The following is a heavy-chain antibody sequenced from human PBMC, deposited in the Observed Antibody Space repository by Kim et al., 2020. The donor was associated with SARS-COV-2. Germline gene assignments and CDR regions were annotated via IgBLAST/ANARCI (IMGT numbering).Heavy chain of an antibody. J-gene: IGHJ2*01. CDR3: AKVITKGANGRIDL. D-gene: IGHD1-1*01. CDR1: GGSVSSGGYY. Sequence: SETLSLTCSVSGGSVSSGGYYWSWIRQVPGGALEWIGYIYYGGKTYYNPSFKSRASLSVDTYRDRFSLSLTSMTAADSAMYYCAKVITKGANGRIDLWGRGAQVTVSS. CDR2: IYYGGKT. V-gene: IGHV4-31*03.